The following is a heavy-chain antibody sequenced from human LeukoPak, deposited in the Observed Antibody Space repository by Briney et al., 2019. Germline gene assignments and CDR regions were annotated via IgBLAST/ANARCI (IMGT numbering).Heavy chain of an antibody. Sequence: GGSLRLSCAASGFTFSSYEMNWVRQAPGKGLEWVSFISTSSSYIYYADSVKGRFTISRDNAKNSLFLQMNSLRDQDTAVYYCARVRPGQCLLRHAFDIWGQGTMVTVSS. CDR1: GFTFSSYE. J-gene: IGHJ3*02. CDR2: ISTSSSYI. V-gene: IGHV3-21*01. CDR3: ARVRPGQCLLRHAFDI. D-gene: IGHD6-19*01.